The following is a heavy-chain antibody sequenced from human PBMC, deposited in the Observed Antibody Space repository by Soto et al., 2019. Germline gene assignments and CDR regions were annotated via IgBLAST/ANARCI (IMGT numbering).Heavy chain of an antibody. CDR1: GGSISSSSYY. V-gene: IGHV4-39*01. CDR2: IYYSGST. CDR3: GIAVAGDAFDI. J-gene: IGHJ3*02. Sequence: QLQLQESGPGLMKPSETLSLTCTVSGGSISSSSYYWGWIRQPPGKGLEWIGSIYYSGSTYYNPSLKSRVTISVDTSKNQFSLKLSSVTAADTAVYYCGIAVAGDAFDIWGQGTMVTVSS. D-gene: IGHD6-19*01.